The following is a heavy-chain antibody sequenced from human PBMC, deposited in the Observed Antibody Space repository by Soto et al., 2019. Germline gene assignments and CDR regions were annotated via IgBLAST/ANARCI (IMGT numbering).Heavy chain of an antibody. CDR1: GYTFTSYY. D-gene: IGHD3-10*01. J-gene: IGHJ6*03. Sequence: GASVKVSCKASGYTFTSYYMHWVRQAPGQGLEWMGIINTSGGSTSYAQKFQGRVTMTRDTSTSTVYMELSSLRSEDTAVYYCARDLSVSGSSPKPGRAAYYYYYMDVWGKGTTVTVSS. V-gene: IGHV1-46*03. CDR2: INTSGGST. CDR3: ARDLSVSGSSPKPGRAAYYYYYMDV.